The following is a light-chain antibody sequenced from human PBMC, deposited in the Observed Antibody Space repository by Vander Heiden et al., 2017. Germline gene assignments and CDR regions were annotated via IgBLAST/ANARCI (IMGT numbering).Light chain of an antibody. Sequence: QSALTQPASVSGSPGQSITISCPGTSSDICGYNYVSWYQQHPGKAPKLMIYEVSNRPSGVSNRFSGSKSGNTASLTISGPQAEDEADYYCSSYTSSSTRVFGGGTKLTVL. J-gene: IGLJ3*02. CDR2: EVS. CDR3: SSYTSSSTRV. CDR1: SSDICGYNY. V-gene: IGLV2-14*01.